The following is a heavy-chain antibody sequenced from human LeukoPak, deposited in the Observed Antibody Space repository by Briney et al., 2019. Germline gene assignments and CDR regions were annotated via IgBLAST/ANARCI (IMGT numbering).Heavy chain of an antibody. D-gene: IGHD1-26*01. CDR1: GGSISRDY. J-gene: IGHJ4*02. V-gene: IGHV4-59*12. CDR2: IYYTGST. Sequence: SETLSLTCTVSGGSISRDYWSWIRQPPGKGLEWIGYIYYTGSTNYNPSLKSRVTISVDTSKNQFSLKLSSVTAADTAVYYCARRPRNAGSSGGPSGLDYWGQGTRVTVSS. CDR3: ARRPRNAGSSGGPSGLDY.